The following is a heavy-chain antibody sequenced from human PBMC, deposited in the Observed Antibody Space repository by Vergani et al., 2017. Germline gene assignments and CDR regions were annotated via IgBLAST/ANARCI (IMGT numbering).Heavy chain of an antibody. CDR2: ISSSSSYI. CDR3: ARDTGTGYQPQYFDY. D-gene: IGHD2-8*02. J-gene: IGHJ4*02. V-gene: IGHV3-21*01. Sequence: EVQLVESGGGLVKPGGSLRLSCAASGFTFSSYSMNWVRKAPGKGLEWVSSISSSSSYINYADSVKGRFTISRYNAKNSLYPQMNRLGAEETAVYYCARDTGTGYQPQYFDYWGEGSLVTVSS. CDR1: GFTFSSYS.